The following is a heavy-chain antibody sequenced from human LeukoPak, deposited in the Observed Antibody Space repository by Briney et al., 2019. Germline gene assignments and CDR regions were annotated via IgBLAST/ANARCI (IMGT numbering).Heavy chain of an antibody. Sequence: SETLSLTCSVTGYSISSGYYWGWIRQPPGKGLEWIGRVYTSGSIYYNPSLTSRVTMSVDTSKNHFSLRLSSVTAADTAVYYCAGETGTRLDRVYFYYIDVWGKGTTVTVSS. CDR2: VYTSGSI. D-gene: IGHD1-1*01. CDR3: AGETGTRLDRVYFYYIDV. V-gene: IGHV4-38-2*02. CDR1: GYSISSGYY. J-gene: IGHJ6*03.